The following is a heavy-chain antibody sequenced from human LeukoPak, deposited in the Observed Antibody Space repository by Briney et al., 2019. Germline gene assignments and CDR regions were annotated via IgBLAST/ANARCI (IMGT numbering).Heavy chain of an antibody. CDR2: IIPILGIS. Sequence: SVKVSCKGSGGTFSSYAISWVRQAPGQGLEWMGRIIPILGISNYAQKFQGRVTITADESTSTAYMELSSLRSEDTAVYYCARDRSIAARPGDYWGQGTLVTVSS. CDR1: GGTFSSYA. CDR3: ARDRSIAARPGDY. V-gene: IGHV1-69*04. D-gene: IGHD6-6*01. J-gene: IGHJ4*02.